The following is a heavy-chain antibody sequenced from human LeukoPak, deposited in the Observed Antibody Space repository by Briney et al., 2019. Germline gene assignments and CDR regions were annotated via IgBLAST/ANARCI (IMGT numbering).Heavy chain of an antibody. CDR3: ARDYYDFWSGYCDY. CDR2: ISSSSSYI. CDR1: GFTFSSYS. J-gene: IGHJ4*02. V-gene: IGHV3-21*01. D-gene: IGHD3-3*01. Sequence: PGGSLRLSCAASGFTFSSYSMTWVRQAPGKGLEWVSSISSSSSYIYYADSVKGRFTISRDNAKNSLYLQMNSLRAEDTAVYYCARDYYDFWSGYCDYWGQGTLVTVSS.